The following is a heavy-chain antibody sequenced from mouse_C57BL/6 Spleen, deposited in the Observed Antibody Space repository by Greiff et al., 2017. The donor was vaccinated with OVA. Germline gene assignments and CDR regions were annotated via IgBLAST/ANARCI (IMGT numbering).Heavy chain of an antibody. CDR2: IDPEDGET. CDR3: AVVTTGHFDY. V-gene: IGHV14-2*01. CDR1: GFNIKAYY. Sequence: VQLQQSGAELVKPGASVKLSCTASGFNIKAYYMHWVKQRPEQGLEWIGRIDPEDGETKYAPKFPGKATITADTSSNTAYLQLSSLTSEDTAVYYCAVVTTGHFDYWGQGTTLTVSS. D-gene: IGHD2-3*01. J-gene: IGHJ2*01.